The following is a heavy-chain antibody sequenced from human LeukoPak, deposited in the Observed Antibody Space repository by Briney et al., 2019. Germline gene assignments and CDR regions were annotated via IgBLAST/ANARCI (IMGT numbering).Heavy chain of an antibody. CDR3: ARGRNGYFPVDY. Sequence: GSLRLSCATSGFTFSSYWMSWVRQAPGKGLEWIGYIYHSGSTYYNPSLKSRVTISVDRSKNQFSLKLSSVTAADTAVYYCARGRNGYFPVDYWGQGTLVTVSS. CDR2: IYHSGST. J-gene: IGHJ4*02. D-gene: IGHD5-18*01. V-gene: IGHV4-4*02. CDR1: GFTFSSYW.